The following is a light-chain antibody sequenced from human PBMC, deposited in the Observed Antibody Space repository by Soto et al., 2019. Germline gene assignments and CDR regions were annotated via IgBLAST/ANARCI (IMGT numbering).Light chain of an antibody. CDR1: QSVSSN. CDR3: WQYNNWSPWT. CDR2: GAS. Sequence: EIVMTQSPATLSVSPGERATLSCRASQSVSSNFAWYQQKPGQAARLLIYGASTRTTGITPGLIGSGSGRKFFLTTSSMQAEDDAAYYCWQYNNWSPWTFGQGTKVEIK. J-gene: IGKJ1*01. V-gene: IGKV3-15*01.